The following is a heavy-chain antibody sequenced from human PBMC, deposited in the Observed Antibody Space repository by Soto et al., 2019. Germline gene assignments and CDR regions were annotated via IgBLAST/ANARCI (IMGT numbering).Heavy chain of an antibody. V-gene: IGHV4-30-4*01. CDR3: ARAVKDYYGSGSPRYVDY. J-gene: IGHJ4*02. Sequence: QVQLQESGPGLVKPSQTLSLTCTVSGGSISRGDYYWSWIRQPPGKGLEWIGYTYYSGSTYYNPSLKSRVTISVDTSKNQFSLKLSSVTAADTAVYYCARAVKDYYGSGSPRYVDYWGQGTLVTVSS. CDR2: TYYSGST. D-gene: IGHD3-10*01. CDR1: GGSISRGDYY.